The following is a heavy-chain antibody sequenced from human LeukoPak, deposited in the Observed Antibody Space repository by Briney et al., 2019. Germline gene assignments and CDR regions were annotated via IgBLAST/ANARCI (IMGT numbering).Heavy chain of an antibody. J-gene: IGHJ4*02. V-gene: IGHV4-59*08. D-gene: IGHD4-17*01. Sequence: SETLSLTCTVSGGSISSYYWSWIRQPPGKGLEWIGYIYYSGSTNYNPSLKSRVAISVDTSKNQFSLKLSSVTAADTAVYFCARGRLYGDYSVDYWGQGTLVTVSS. CDR2: IYYSGST. CDR3: ARGRLYGDYSVDY. CDR1: GGSISSYY.